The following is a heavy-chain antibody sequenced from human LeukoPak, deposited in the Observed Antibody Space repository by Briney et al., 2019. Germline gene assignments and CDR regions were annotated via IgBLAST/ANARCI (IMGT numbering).Heavy chain of an antibody. V-gene: IGHV4-4*02. J-gene: IGHJ5*02. Sequence: PSETLSLTCAVSGASISSSNWWSWVRQPPGKGLEWIGEIYHSGSTNYNPSLKSRVTISLDNSKNQFSLKLNSVTAADTAVYYCARGGVYYGSGSNWFDPWGQGTLVTVSS. CDR2: IYHSGST. CDR3: ARGGVYYGSGSNWFDP. CDR1: GASISSSNW. D-gene: IGHD3-10*01.